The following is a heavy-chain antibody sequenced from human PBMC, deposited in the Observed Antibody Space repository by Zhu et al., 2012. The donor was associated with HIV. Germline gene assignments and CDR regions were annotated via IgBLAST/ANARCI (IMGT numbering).Heavy chain of an antibody. CDR2: IYYGDKT. Sequence: QVQLEESGPGLVKPSETLSLTCIVSGGSISSSSYYWGWIRQPPGKGLEWIGSIYYGDKTYYNPALKSRLTMSADTPKNQFSLKLRSVTAADTAIYYCARRPNVLRGPSNGFDIWGQGTNGHRLF. V-gene: IGHV4-39*01. D-gene: IGHD3-10*01. CDR3: ARRPNVLRGPSNGFDI. CDR1: GGSISSSSYY. J-gene: IGHJ3*02.